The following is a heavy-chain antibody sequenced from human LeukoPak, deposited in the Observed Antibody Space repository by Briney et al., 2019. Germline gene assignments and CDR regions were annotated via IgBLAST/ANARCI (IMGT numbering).Heavy chain of an antibody. CDR2: IIPIFGTA. J-gene: IGHJ4*02. D-gene: IGHD3-9*01. V-gene: IGHV1-69*05. CDR3: ASTVDWLLAHFDY. Sequence: ASVKVSCKASGGTFSSYAISWVRQAPGQGLEWMGGIIPIFGTANYAQKFQGRVTITTDESTSTAYMELSSLRSEDTAVYYCASTVDWLLAHFDYWGQGTLVTVSS. CDR1: GGTFSSYA.